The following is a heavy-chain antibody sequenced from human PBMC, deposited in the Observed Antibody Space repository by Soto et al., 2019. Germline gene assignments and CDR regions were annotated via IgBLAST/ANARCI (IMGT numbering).Heavy chain of an antibody. J-gene: IGHJ5*02. CDR3: ARLNGDASSWFDP. CDR1: GGTFSSYA. CDR2: IIPIFGTA. Sequence: ASVKVSCKASGGTFSSYAISWVRQAPGQGLEWMGGIIPIFGTANYARKFQGRVTITADESTSTAYMELSSLRSEDTAVYYCARLNGDASSWFDPWGQGTLVTVSS. V-gene: IGHV1-69*13.